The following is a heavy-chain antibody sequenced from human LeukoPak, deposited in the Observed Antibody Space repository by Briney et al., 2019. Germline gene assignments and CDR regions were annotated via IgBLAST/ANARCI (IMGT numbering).Heavy chain of an antibody. V-gene: IGHV3-15*01. J-gene: IGHJ4*02. Sequence: GGSLRLSCAASGFTFSNAWMSWVRQAPGKGLEWVGRIKSKTDGGTTDYAAPVKGRFTISRDDSKNTLYLQMNSLKTEDTAVYYCTTDQGVRGAILNDYWGQGTLVTVSS. D-gene: IGHD3-10*01. CDR2: IKSKTDGGTT. CDR3: TTDQGVRGAILNDY. CDR1: GFTFSNAW.